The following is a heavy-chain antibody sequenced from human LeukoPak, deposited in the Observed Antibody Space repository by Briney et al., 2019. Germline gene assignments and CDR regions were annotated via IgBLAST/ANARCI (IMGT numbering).Heavy chain of an antibody. V-gene: IGHV3-23*01. D-gene: IGHD1-26*01. Sequence: GGSLRLSCTASGFIFSTYAMNWVRQAPGKGLEWVSAISGSGVTTHYAGSVKGRFSISRDNSKNTLYLQMNSLRAEDTALYYCAKKVVVGATSPYSDFQDWGQGTLVTVSS. J-gene: IGHJ1*01. CDR1: GFIFSTYA. CDR2: ISGSGVTT. CDR3: AKKVVVGATSPYSDFQD.